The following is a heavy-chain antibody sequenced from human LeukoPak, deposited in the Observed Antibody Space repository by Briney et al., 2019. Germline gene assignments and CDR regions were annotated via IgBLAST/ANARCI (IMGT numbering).Heavy chain of an antibody. V-gene: IGHV1-2*02. CDR1: GYTFSGYY. D-gene: IGHD3-22*01. CDR3: ARLVTMIVGRFDY. CDR2: INPNSGGT. J-gene: IGHJ4*02. Sequence: ASMKVSCKASGYTFSGYYMHWVRQAPGQGLEWMGWINPNSGGTNYAQKFQGRVTMTRDTSISTAYMELSRLRSDDTAVYYCARLVTMIVGRFDYWGQGTLVTVPS.